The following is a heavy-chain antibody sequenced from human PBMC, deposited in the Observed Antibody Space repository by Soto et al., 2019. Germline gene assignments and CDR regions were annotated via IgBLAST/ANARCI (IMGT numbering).Heavy chain of an antibody. J-gene: IGHJ6*02. CDR1: GGSFSGYY. CDR3: ARAHPSLSHYGMDV. CDR2: INHSGST. D-gene: IGHD1-26*01. V-gene: IGHV4-34*01. Sequence: SETLSLTCAVYGGSFSGYYWSWIRQPPGKGLEWIGEINHSGSTNYNPSLKSRVTISVDTSKNQFSLKLSSVTAADTAVYYCARAHPSLSHYGMDVWGQGTTVTVSS.